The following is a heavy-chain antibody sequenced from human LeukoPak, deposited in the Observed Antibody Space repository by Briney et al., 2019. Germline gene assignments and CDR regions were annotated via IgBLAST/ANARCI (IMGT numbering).Heavy chain of an antibody. J-gene: IGHJ4*02. V-gene: IGHV3-66*01. CDR1: GFTVSCSY. Sequence: GGSLRLSCAASGFTVSCSYMSWVRQAPGKGLEWVSVIYSGGTTYYADSVKDRFTISRDNSKNTLYLQMNSLRAEDTAVYYCASDGDSSGFFDNWGQGTLVTVSS. CDR3: ASDGDSSGFFDN. CDR2: IYSGGTT. D-gene: IGHD6-19*01.